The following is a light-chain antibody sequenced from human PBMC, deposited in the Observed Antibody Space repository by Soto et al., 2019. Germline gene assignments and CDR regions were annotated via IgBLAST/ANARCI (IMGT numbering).Light chain of an antibody. J-gene: IGKJ1*01. CDR2: SAS. V-gene: IGKV1-39*01. CDR1: QPIGTS. CDR3: LQGYNTFWT. Sequence: DIQMTQSPSSLSASVGDSVTVTCRASQPIGTSLHWYQQRAGKAPKVLISSASRLQSGVSSRFSGSGSGTHFTLTISSLRPEDSATYYCLQGYNTFWTFGQGTKVEIX.